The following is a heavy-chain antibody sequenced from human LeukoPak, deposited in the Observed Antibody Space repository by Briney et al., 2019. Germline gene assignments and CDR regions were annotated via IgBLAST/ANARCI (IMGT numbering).Heavy chain of an antibody. CDR1: GGTFSSYA. CDR2: IIPILGIA. Sequence: ASVKVSFKASGGTFSSYAISWVRQPPGQGLEWMGRIIPILGIANYAQKFQGRVTITADKSTSTAYMELSSLRSEDTAVYYCARDDIVVVPAAMPYYYYGMDVWGQGTTVTVSS. J-gene: IGHJ6*02. D-gene: IGHD2-2*01. CDR3: ARDDIVVVPAAMPYYYYGMDV. V-gene: IGHV1-69*04.